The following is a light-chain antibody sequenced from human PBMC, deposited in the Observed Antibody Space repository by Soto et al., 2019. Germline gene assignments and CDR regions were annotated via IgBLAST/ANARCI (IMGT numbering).Light chain of an antibody. V-gene: IGLV2-14*01. CDR1: SSDVGGYNY. J-gene: IGLJ1*01. CDR3: SSYTSSSTLYV. Sequence: QSVLTQPASVSGSPGQSITISCTGTSSDVGGYNYVSWYQQHPGKAPKFMIYDVSNRPSGVSNRFSGSKSGNTASLTISGLRAEDEADYYCSSYTSSSTLYVFGTGTKVTVL. CDR2: DVS.